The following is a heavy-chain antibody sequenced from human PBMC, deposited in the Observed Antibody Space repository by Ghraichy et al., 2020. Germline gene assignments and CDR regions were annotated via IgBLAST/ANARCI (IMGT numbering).Heavy chain of an antibody. Sequence: SETLSLTCTVSGGSIRSTNDYWAWIRQPPGKGLEWIGSVHYSKTTYYNPSLRSRVTISADTSKNHFSLKVTSMTAADTAVYYCARHSVSRCLNWFDPWGQGTLVIVSS. CDR2: VHYSKTT. CDR1: GGSIRSTNDY. J-gene: IGHJ5*02. D-gene: IGHD4-17*01. V-gene: IGHV4-39*02. CDR3: ARHSVSRCLNWFDP.